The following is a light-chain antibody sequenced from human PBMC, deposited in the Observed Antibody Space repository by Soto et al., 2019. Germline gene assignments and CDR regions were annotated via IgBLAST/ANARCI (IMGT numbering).Light chain of an antibody. CDR1: QGISIS. J-gene: IGKJ5*01. V-gene: IGKV1-5*03. Sequence: DVQMTQPPSTLSASVGDRVTITCRASQGISISLAWYQQKPGKAPKILIYKASSLESGVPSRFSGSGSGTEFSPPTSSLQPDDFSANYCQQHSTYTPSTFGQGTRLEIK. CDR2: KAS. CDR3: QQHSTYTPST.